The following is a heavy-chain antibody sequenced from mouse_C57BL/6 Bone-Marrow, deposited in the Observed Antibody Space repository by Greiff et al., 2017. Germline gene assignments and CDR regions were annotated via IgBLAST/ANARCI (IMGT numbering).Heavy chain of an antibody. V-gene: IGHV3-6*01. D-gene: IGHD1-1*01. Sequence: EVQVVESGPGLVKPSQSLSLTCSVTGYSITSGYYWNWIRQFPGNKLEWMGYISYDGSNNYNPSLKNRISITRDTSKNQFFLKLNSVTTEDTATYYCASRYYGSRAWFAYWGQGTLVTVSA. J-gene: IGHJ3*01. CDR1: GYSITSGYY. CDR3: ASRYYGSRAWFAY. CDR2: ISYDGSN.